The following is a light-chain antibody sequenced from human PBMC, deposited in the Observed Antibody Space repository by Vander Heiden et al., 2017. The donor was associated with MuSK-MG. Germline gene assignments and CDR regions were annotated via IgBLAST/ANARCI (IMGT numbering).Light chain of an antibody. CDR3: QAWDSSTVV. CDR2: QDS. Sequence: SYELTQPPSVSVSSGQTASITCSGDKLVDNSACWYQQKPGQYPVLVIDQDSKRPSGIPERFSGSNSGNTATLTISGTQAMDEADYYWQAWDSSTVVFGGGTKLTVL. CDR1: KLVDNS. V-gene: IGLV3-1*01. J-gene: IGLJ2*01.